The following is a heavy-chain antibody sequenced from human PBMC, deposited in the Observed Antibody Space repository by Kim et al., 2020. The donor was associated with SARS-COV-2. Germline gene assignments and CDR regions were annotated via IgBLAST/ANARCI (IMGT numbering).Heavy chain of an antibody. Sequence: GGSLRLSCAASGFTFSSYGMHWVRQAPGKGLEWVAVIWYDGSNKYYADSVKGRFTISRDNSKNTLYLQMNSLRAEDTAVYYCARDISGVGTVDLQVYGMDVWGQGTTVTVSS. CDR2: IWYDGSNK. V-gene: IGHV3-33*01. D-gene: IGHD4-17*01. CDR3: ARDISGVGTVDLQVYGMDV. J-gene: IGHJ6*02. CDR1: GFTFSSYG.